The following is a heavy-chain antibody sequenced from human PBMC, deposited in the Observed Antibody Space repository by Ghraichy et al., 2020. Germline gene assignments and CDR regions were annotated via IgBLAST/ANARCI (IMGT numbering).Heavy chain of an antibody. CDR2: ITWNGANI. V-gene: IGHV3-43*01. D-gene: IGHD6-25*01. Sequence: GSLRLSCAASGFTFGDYTMHWVRQLPGKGLEWVSLITWNGANIKYADSVRGRFTISRDNSKNSLYLQMNSLTTEDSALYYCVKGGTSAGYDYWGQGTLVSVSS. CDR1: GFTFGDYT. J-gene: IGHJ4*02. CDR3: VKGGTSAGYDY.